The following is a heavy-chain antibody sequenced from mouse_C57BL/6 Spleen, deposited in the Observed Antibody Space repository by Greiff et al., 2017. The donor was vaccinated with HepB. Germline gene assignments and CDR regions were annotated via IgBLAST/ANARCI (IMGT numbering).Heavy chain of an antibody. D-gene: IGHD1-1*01. V-gene: IGHV5-16*01. CDR1: GFTFSDYY. J-gene: IGHJ1*03. Sequence: DVKLQESEGGLVQPGSSMKLSCTASGFTFSDYYMAWVRQVPEKGLEWVANINYDGSSTYYLDSLKSRFIISRDNAKNILYLQMSSLKSEDTATYYCARVITTVVATKYFDVWGTGTTVTVSS. CDR2: INYDGSST. CDR3: ARVITTVVATKYFDV.